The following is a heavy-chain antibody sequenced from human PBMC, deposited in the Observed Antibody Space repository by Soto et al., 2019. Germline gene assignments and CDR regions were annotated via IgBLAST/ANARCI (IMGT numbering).Heavy chain of an antibody. V-gene: IGHV1-69*02. D-gene: IGHD3-10*01. Sequence: QPVQSRAEVKKPGSSVKVSCKASGGDFNSYTISWVRQAPGQGPQWMGRIIPILDVAKNAQKFQGRVTITAAKSTSTVYMELRSLRAEDTAIYYGAKLWFGELWHGMDVWGQGTTVTVSS. CDR2: IIPILDVA. CDR1: GGDFNSYT. J-gene: IGHJ6*02. CDR3: AKLWFGELWHGMDV.